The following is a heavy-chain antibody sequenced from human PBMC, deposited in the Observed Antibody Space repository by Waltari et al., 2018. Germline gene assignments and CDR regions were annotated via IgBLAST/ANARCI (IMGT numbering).Heavy chain of an antibody. D-gene: IGHD6-13*01. Sequence: QVQLVQSGAEVKKPGASVKVSCKASGYTFIGYYMHWVRQAPGQGLEWMGRINANTGGTNYAQKFQGRVTMTRDSSNSTAYMELSRLISDDTAFYYCATKGDTWYPENFQNWGQGTLITVSS. CDR2: INANTGGT. J-gene: IGHJ1*01. V-gene: IGHV1-2*06. CDR3: ATKGDTWYPENFQN. CDR1: GYTFIGYY.